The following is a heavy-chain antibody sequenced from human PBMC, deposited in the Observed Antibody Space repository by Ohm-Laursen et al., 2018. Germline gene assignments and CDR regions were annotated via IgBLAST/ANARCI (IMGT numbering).Heavy chain of an antibody. CDR3: AAGKGGSHFAVVDY. D-gene: IGHD1-26*01. CDR2: FDPEDGET. CDR1: GYTLTDLS. V-gene: IGHV1-24*01. J-gene: IGHJ4*02. Sequence: ASVKVSCKVSGYTLTDLSMHWVRQAPGKGLEWMGGFDPEDGETIYAQKFQGRVAMTEDTSADTAYMELSSLRSDDTAVYYCAAGKGGSHFAVVDYWGQGTLVTVSS.